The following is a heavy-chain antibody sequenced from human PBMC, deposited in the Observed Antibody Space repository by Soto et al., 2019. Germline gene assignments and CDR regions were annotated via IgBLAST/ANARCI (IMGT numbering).Heavy chain of an antibody. CDR2: VHHSWGS. Sequence: QVQLQESGPGLVKPSETMSLSCTVSGGSISSYYWSWFRQSPGKRMEWIGYVHHSWGSSYNPSLQSRVAISLDTSKSQFSLKVTSVPAXXXXXXXXXXXGFGPLHGLVDVWGQGTTVTVSS. V-gene: IGHV4-59*03. D-gene: IGHD3-10*01. J-gene: IGHJ6*02. CDR3: XXXGFGPLHGLVDV. CDR1: GGSISSYY.